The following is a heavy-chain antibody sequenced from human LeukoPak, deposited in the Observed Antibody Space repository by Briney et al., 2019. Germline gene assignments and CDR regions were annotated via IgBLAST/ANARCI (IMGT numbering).Heavy chain of an antibody. CDR1: GYTFTGYY. J-gene: IGHJ4*02. V-gene: IGHV1-2*02. CDR3: AREADILTVYYFDP. D-gene: IGHD3-9*01. CDR2: INPNSGGT. Sequence: ASVKVSCKASGYTFTGYYMHWVRQAPGQGLEWMGWINPNSGGTNYAQKFQGRVTMTRDTSISTAYMELSRLRSDDTAVYYCAREADILTVYYFDPWGQGTLVTVSS.